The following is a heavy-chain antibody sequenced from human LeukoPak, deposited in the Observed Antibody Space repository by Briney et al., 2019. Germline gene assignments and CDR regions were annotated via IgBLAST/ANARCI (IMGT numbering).Heavy chain of an antibody. D-gene: IGHD3-3*01. CDR2: ISYDGSIE. J-gene: IGHJ4*02. CDR3: TKGTFLALEDPLKYYFDY. CDR1: GLPFSSYA. V-gene: IGHV3-30*18. Sequence: QAGGSLRLSCAASGLPFSSYAMHWVRQAPGKGLEWVALISYDGSIESYADSVKGRFTISRDNSKNTLYLQMNSLRPEDTAVYYCTKGTFLALEDPLKYYFDYWGQGTLVTVSS.